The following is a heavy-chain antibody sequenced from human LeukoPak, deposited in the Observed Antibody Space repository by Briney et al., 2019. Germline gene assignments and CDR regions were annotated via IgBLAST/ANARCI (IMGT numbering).Heavy chain of an antibody. V-gene: IGHV3-23*01. Sequence: GGSLRLSCAASGFTFSSYGMNWVRQAPGKGLEWVASIGGVGDRTYYADSVKGRFTISRDNSKDTLFLQMNSLKADGTALYYCAKASRQAAVASPLDYWGQGSLVTVSS. J-gene: IGHJ4*02. CDR1: GFTFSSYG. CDR2: IGGVGDRT. CDR3: AKASRQAAVASPLDY. D-gene: IGHD6-19*01.